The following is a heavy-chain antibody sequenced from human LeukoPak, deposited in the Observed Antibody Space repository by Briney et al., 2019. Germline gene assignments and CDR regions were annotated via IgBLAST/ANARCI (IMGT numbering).Heavy chain of an antibody. CDR2: INQDGSDK. V-gene: IGHV3-7*05. Sequence: PGGSLRLSCAASGFTFSTYWMTWVRQAPGRGLEWVANINQDGSDKYFVDSVKGRFTISRDNAKNSLYLQMNSLRAEDTAVYYCARVVAGRFDIWGQGTMVTVS. CDR1: GFTFSTYW. CDR3: ARVVAGRFDI. D-gene: IGHD6-19*01. J-gene: IGHJ3*02.